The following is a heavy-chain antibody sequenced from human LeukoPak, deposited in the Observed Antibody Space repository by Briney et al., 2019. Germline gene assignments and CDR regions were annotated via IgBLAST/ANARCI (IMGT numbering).Heavy chain of an antibody. CDR2: ISWNSGSI. V-gene: IGHV3-9*01. J-gene: IGHJ4*02. CDR1: GFTFDDYA. Sequence: GGSLRLSCAASGFTFDDYAMHWVRQAPGKGLEWVSGISWNSGSIGYADSVKGRFTISRDNAKNTLYLQMNNLRAEDTAVYYCAKGGSSSWTFFDYWGQGTLVTVSS. CDR3: AKGGSSSWTFFDY. D-gene: IGHD6-13*01.